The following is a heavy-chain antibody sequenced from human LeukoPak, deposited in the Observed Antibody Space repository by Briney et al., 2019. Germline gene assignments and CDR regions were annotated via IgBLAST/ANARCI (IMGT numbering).Heavy chain of an antibody. CDR1: GFTFSSYN. J-gene: IGHJ4*02. V-gene: IGHV3-48*01. CDR2: FSSSSSTT. D-gene: IGHD2-15*01. Sequence: GGSLRLSCAASGFTFSSYNMNWARQAPGKGLEWVSYFSSSSSTTYYADSVKGRFTISRDNAKNSLDLQMNSLRAEDTAVYYCAREYCSGGSCCFDYWGQGTLVTVSS. CDR3: AREYCSGGSCCFDY.